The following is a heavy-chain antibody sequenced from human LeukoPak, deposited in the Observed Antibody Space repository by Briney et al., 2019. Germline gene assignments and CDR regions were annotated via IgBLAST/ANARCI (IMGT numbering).Heavy chain of an antibody. D-gene: IGHD3-22*01. CDR3: AKAIGSSGYYYYREYFQH. V-gene: IGHV3-23*01. CDR2: ISGSGGST. Sequence: PGGSLRLSCAASGFTFSSYAMSWVRQALGKGLEWVSAISGSGGSTYYADSVKGRFTISRDNSKNTLYLQMNSLRAEDTAVYYCAKAIGSSGYYYYREYFQHWGQGTLVTVSS. CDR1: GFTFSSYA. J-gene: IGHJ1*01.